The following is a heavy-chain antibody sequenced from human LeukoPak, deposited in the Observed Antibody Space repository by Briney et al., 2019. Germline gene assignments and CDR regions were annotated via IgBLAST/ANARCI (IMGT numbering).Heavy chain of an antibody. Sequence: PGGSLRLSCAASGFTFSTFGMNWVRQAPGKGLEWVAVTSYDGSHTYYADSVKGRFIISRDNSKNTVYLQMNSLRVEDTAVYYCARGQELDSSSRDYYFDYWGQGTLVTVSS. CDR3: ARGQELDSSSRDYYFDY. CDR1: GFTFSTFG. CDR2: TSYDGSHT. J-gene: IGHJ4*02. D-gene: IGHD6-6*01. V-gene: IGHV3-30*03.